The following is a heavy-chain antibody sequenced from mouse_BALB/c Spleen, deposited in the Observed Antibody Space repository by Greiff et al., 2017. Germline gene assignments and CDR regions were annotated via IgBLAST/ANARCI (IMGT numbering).Heavy chain of an antibody. D-gene: IGHD2-14*01. CDR1: GYTFTSYW. CDR2: IYPSDSYT. CDR3: TREGYGDAMDY. Sequence: QVQLQQPGAELVRPGASVKLSCKASGYTFTSYWINWVKQRPGQGLEWIGNIYPSDSYTNYNQKFKDKATLTVDKSSSTAYMQLSSPTSEDSAVYYCTREGYGDAMDYWGQGTSVTVSS. V-gene: IGHV1-69*02. J-gene: IGHJ4*01.